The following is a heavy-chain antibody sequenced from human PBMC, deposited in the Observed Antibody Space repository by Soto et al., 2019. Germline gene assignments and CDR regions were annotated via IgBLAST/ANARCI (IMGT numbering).Heavy chain of an antibody. CDR3: ARDLFVVNGTEGYEYGMDV. J-gene: IGHJ6*02. CDR1: GYTFTSYG. CDR2: ISACNGNT. D-gene: IGHD1-7*01. V-gene: IGHV1-18*01. Sequence: QVQLVQSGAEVKKPGASVKVSCKASGYTFTSYGISWVRQAPGQGLEWMGWISACNGNTNYAQKLQGRATMTTVTSTSTHYLELCSLISGDTAVYYSARDLFVVNGTEGYEYGMDVWGQGTPVTVSS.